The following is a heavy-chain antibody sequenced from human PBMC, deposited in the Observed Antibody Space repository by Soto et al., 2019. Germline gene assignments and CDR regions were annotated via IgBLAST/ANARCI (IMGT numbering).Heavy chain of an antibody. J-gene: IGHJ6*02. Sequence: QVQLQESGPGLVKPSQTLSLTCTVSGGSISSGGYYWSWIRQHPGKGLEWIGYIYYSGSTYYNPSLKSRVTISVATSKNRFCRKLSSMNAADTAGYYCARGSLGGSGYSGGGMDVWGQGTTVTVSS. CDR2: IYYSGST. D-gene: IGHD5-12*01. CDR3: ARGSLGGSGYSGGGMDV. V-gene: IGHV4-31*03. CDR1: GGSISSGGYY.